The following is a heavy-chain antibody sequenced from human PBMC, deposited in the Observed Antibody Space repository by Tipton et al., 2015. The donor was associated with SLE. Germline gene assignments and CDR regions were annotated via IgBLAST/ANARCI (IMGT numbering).Heavy chain of an antibody. CDR3: ARMYCSGASCFSGGNHNYDDYGMDV. J-gene: IGHJ6*02. V-gene: IGHV3-21*03. Sequence: GSLRLSCAASGFSFRSYTLNWVRQAPGKGLEWVSSISGSSTYIYYADSVRGRFTISRDNAKTSLYLQMNSLGGEDTGVYYCARMYCSGASCFSGGNHNYDDYGMDVWGQGTTVTVSS. CDR1: GFSFRSYT. D-gene: IGHD2-15*01. CDR2: ISGSSTYI.